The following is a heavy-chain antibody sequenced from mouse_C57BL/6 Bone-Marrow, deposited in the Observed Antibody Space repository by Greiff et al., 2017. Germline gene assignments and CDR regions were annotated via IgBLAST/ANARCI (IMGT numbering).Heavy chain of an antibody. D-gene: IGHD1-1*01. Sequence: EVQLQQSGPVLVKPGASVKMSCKASGYTFTDYYMNWVKQSHGKSLEWIGVINPYNGGTSYNQKFKGKATLTVDKSSSTAYMQLNSLTSEDSAVXYCGGGGSSSYYYARDYWGQGTSVTVSS. J-gene: IGHJ4*01. CDR2: INPYNGGT. CDR3: GGGGSSSYYYARDY. CDR1: GYTFTDYY. V-gene: IGHV1-19*01.